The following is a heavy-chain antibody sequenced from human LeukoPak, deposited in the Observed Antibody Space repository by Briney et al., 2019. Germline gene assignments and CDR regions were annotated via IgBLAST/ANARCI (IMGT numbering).Heavy chain of an antibody. CDR2: IRSNGDTA. Sequence: GGSLRLSCTASGFTFSSIALTWVRQAPGKGLEWVSTIRSNGDTAYNADSVNGRFTISRDNSKNTLYLQMDSLRVEDTAIYYCAKGQELDGGVFDSWGQGTLVTVSS. D-gene: IGHD1-1*01. CDR1: GFTFSSIA. V-gene: IGHV3-23*01. CDR3: AKGQELDGGVFDS. J-gene: IGHJ4*02.